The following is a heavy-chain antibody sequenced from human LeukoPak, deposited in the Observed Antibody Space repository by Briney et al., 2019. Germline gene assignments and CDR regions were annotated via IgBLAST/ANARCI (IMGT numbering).Heavy chain of an antibody. CDR2: IRYDGSNK. J-gene: IGHJ6*02. V-gene: IGHV3-30*02. CDR3: ARVHCSSTSCTGVDWYGMDV. Sequence: TGGSLRLSCAASGFTFSSYGMHWVRQAPGKGLEWVAFIRYDGSNKYYADSVKGRFTISRDNSKNTLYLQMNSLRAEDTAVYYCARVHCSSTSCTGVDWYGMDVWGQGTTVTVSS. CDR1: GFTFSSYG. D-gene: IGHD2-2*01.